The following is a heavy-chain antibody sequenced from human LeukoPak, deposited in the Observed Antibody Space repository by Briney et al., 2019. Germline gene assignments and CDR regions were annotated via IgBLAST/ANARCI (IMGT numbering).Heavy chain of an antibody. CDR1: GFIFNNYA. V-gene: IGHV3-23*01. J-gene: IGHJ4*02. CDR3: ARDRGDWSTSQIDY. D-gene: IGHD3/OR15-3a*01. CDR2: ITGSGEYT. Sequence: GGSLRLSCAASGFIFNNYAISWVRQAPGKGLEWVSAITGSGEYTYYADSVEGRFTISRDNSKSTLYLQMNSLRAEDTAIYYCARDRGDWSTSQIDYWGQGTLVAVSS.